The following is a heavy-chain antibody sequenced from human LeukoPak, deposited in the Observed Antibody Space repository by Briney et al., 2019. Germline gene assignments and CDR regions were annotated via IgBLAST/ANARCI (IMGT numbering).Heavy chain of an antibody. Sequence: GGSLRVSCAAPGFTFSSYAMSWVRQAPGKGVGWVSGICGSWDSTYYVDSGKSRYTNRIYNSKNALYQQMNSLRADDTAVYYGAKGTDSCCYYFDYWGQGTLVTVSS. CDR2: ICGSWDST. D-gene: IGHD3-22*01. V-gene: IGHV3-23*01. J-gene: IGHJ4*02. CDR1: GFTFSSYA. CDR3: AKGTDSCCYYFDY.